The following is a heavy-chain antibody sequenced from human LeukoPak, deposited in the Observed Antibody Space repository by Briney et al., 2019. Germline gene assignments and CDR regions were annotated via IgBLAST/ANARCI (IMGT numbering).Heavy chain of an antibody. D-gene: IGHD5-12*01. V-gene: IGHV1-18*01. Sequence: ASVKVSCKASGYTFTSYGISWVRQAPGQGLEWMGWISAYNGNTNYAQKLQGRVTMTTDTSTSTAYMELRSLRSDDTAVYYCAFSGYSGYDSKLPIDYWGQGTLVTVSS. J-gene: IGHJ4*02. CDR2: ISAYNGNT. CDR3: AFSGYSGYDSKLPIDY. CDR1: GYTFTSYG.